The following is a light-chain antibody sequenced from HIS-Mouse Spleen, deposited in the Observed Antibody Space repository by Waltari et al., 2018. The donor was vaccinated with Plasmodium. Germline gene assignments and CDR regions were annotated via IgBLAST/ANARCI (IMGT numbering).Light chain of an antibody. J-gene: IGKJ1*01. CDR3: QQSYSTWT. V-gene: IGKV1-39*01. Sequence: DIQMTQSPSSLSASVGDRVTITCRASQSISKYLNWYQQKPGKAPKFLIYAASTLQSGVPSRVSGSGSGTDFTLTISSLQPEDFATYYCQQSYSTWTFGQGTKVEIK. CDR2: AAS. CDR1: QSISKY.